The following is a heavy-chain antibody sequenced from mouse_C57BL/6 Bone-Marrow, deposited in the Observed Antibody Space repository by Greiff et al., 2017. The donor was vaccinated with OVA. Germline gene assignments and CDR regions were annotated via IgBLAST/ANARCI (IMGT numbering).Heavy chain of an antibody. CDR2: IDPSDSYT. CDR1: GYTFTSYW. CDR3: AILLF. J-gene: IGHJ2*01. D-gene: IGHD2-1*01. Sequence: VQLQQPGAELVKPGASVQLSCKASGYTFTSYWMQWVKQRPGQGLEWIGEIDPSDSYTNYNQKFKGKATLTVDTSSSTAYMQLSSLTSEDSAVYYCAILLFWGQGTTLTVSS. V-gene: IGHV1-50*01.